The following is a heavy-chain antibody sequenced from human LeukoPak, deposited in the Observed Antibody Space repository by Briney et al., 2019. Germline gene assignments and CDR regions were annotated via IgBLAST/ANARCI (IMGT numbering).Heavy chain of an antibody. CDR3: AAQKDPRPFDH. CDR1: GYTFIAYY. J-gene: IGHJ4*02. Sequence: ASVKVSCKASGYTFIAYYIHWVRQAPGQGLEWMGCLNPSSVGTLSAQKFQGRVTMSRDTSISTAYMELSELRSDDTAVYYCAAQKDPRPFDHWGEGTLISVSS. CDR2: LNPSSVGT. V-gene: IGHV1-2*02.